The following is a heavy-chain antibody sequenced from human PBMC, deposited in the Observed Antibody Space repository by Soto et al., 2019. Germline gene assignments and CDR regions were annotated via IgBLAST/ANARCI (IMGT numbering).Heavy chain of an antibody. J-gene: IGHJ4*02. D-gene: IGHD3-10*01. Sequence: SETLSLTCTVAGGSISSGDYYWSWINKPPGKGLEWIGYIYYSGSTYYNPSLKSRVTISVDTSKNQFSLKLSSVTAADTAVYYCARESITMVRAFDYWGQGTLVTVSS. CDR3: ARESITMVRAFDY. CDR2: IYYSGST. CDR1: GGSISSGDYY. V-gene: IGHV4-30-4*01.